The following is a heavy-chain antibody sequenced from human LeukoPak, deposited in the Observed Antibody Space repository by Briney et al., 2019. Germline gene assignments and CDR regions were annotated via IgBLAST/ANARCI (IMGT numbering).Heavy chain of an antibody. CDR1: GGSISSGSYF. J-gene: IGHJ4*02. CDR2: IHYSGST. D-gene: IGHD3-22*01. V-gene: IGHV4-39*01. CDR3: ARQRDYYDSSGYDYFDY. Sequence: PSETLSLTCTVSGGSISSGSYFWGWIRQPPGKGLAWIGSIHYSGSTYYNPSLKSRVSISVDTSKNQFSLRLSSVTAADTAVYYCARQRDYYDSSGYDYFDYWGQGTLVTVSS.